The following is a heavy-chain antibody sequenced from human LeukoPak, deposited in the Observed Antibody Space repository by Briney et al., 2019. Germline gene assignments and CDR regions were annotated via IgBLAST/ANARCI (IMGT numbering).Heavy chain of an antibody. D-gene: IGHD6-19*01. J-gene: IGHJ4*02. CDR2: INPNSGGT. Sequence: ASVKVSCKASGYTFTGYYMHWVRQAPGQGLEWMGWINPNSGGTNYAQKFQGRVTMTRDTSISTAYMELSRLRSDDTAVYYCARGESSGWTNKNFDYWGQGTLVTVSS. V-gene: IGHV1-2*02. CDR1: GYTFTGYY. CDR3: ARGESSGWTNKNFDY.